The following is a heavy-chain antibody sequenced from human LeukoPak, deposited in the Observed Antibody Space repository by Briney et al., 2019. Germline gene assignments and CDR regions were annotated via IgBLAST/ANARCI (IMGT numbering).Heavy chain of an antibody. V-gene: IGHV4-28*01. CDR1: GYSISSSNW. CDR3: ARAGLRYYYDSNFPDAFDI. CDR2: IYYSGST. Sequence: SETLSLTCAVSGYSISSSNWWGWIRQPPGKGLEWIGYIYYSGSTYYNPSLKSRVTISVDASKNQFSLKLSSVTAADTAVYYCARAGLRYYYDSNFPDAFDIWGQGTMVTVSS. J-gene: IGHJ3*02. D-gene: IGHD3-22*01.